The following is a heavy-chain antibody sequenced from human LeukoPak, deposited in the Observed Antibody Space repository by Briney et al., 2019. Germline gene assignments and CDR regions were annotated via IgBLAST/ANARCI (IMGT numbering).Heavy chain of an antibody. Sequence: GGSLRLSCTASGFIFGDYAMSWVRQAPGKGLEWVAVISYDGSNKYYADSVKGRFTISRDNSKNTLYLQMNSLRAEDTAVYYCAKDRGMITFGGYSHYWGQGTLVTVSS. CDR3: AKDRGMITFGGYSHY. V-gene: IGHV3-30*04. CDR2: ISYDGSNK. D-gene: IGHD3-16*01. J-gene: IGHJ4*02. CDR1: GFIFGDYA.